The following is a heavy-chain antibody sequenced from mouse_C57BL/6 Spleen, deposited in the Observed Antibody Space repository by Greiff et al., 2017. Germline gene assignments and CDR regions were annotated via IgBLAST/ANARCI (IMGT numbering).Heavy chain of an antibody. J-gene: IGHJ2*01. Sequence: EVKLVDSGGGLVKPGGSLKLSCAASGFTFSSYAMSWVRQTPEKRLEWVATISDGGSYTYYPDNVKGRFTISRDNAKNNLYLQMSHLKSEDTAMYYCARDLWDSFDYWGQGTTLTVSS. CDR1: GFTFSSYA. CDR3: ARDLWDSFDY. CDR2: ISDGGSYT. V-gene: IGHV5-4*01. D-gene: IGHD6-2*01.